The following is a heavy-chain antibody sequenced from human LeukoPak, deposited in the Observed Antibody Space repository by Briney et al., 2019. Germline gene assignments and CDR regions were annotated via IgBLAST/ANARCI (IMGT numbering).Heavy chain of an antibody. D-gene: IGHD1-26*01. CDR1: GFSLSNARMG. V-gene: IGHV2-26*02. CDR2: IFSNDEK. Sequence: SGPVLVKPTETLTLTCTVSGFSLSNARMGVSWIRQPPGKALEWLAHIFSNDEKSYSTSLKSRLTISKDTSKSQVVLTMTNMDPVNTAKYYWPRIRGPIVLGSDPWGQGPLVTVP. J-gene: IGHJ5*02. CDR3: PRIRGPIVLGSDP.